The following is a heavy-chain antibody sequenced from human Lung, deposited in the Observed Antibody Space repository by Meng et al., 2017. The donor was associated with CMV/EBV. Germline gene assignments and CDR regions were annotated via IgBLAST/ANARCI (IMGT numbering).Heavy chain of an antibody. D-gene: IGHD4-11*01. CDR2: IRDTGYSK. V-gene: IGHV3-30*02. Sequence: GGSLRLXXAASGFTFSTFGIHWVRQAPGKGLEWVAFIRDTGYSKYYADSVKGRFTISRDNSKNTLYLQMDSLRAEDTAVYYCAKDMTTTYYYYGMDVWGQGXTVTVSS. CDR3: AKDMTTTYYYYGMDV. CDR1: GFTFSTFG. J-gene: IGHJ6*02.